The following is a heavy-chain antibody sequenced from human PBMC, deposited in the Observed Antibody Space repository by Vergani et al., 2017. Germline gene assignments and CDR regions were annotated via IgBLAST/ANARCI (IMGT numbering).Heavy chain of an antibody. J-gene: IGHJ4*02. Sequence: QVQLQESGPGLVKPSGTLSLTCAVSGGSISSSNWWSWVRQPPGKGLEWIGEIYYSGSTYYNPSLKSRVTISVDTSKNQFSLKLSSVTAADTAVYYCARRTGVFSTTPFDYWGQGTLVTVSS. V-gene: IGHV4-4*02. D-gene: IGHD1-1*01. CDR3: ARRTGVFSTTPFDY. CDR1: GGSISSSNW. CDR2: IYYSGST.